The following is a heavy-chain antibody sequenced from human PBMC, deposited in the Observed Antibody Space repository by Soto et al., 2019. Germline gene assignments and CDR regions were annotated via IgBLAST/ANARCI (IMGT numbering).Heavy chain of an antibody. V-gene: IGHV4-39*01. CDR1: GGFVSSSSYS. CDR3: ARPDSSGRYFDY. D-gene: IGHD3-22*01. Sequence: PSETLSLTCSVSGGFVSSSSYSWGWIRQSPGKGLEWIGTIYSSENTYYNPSLLSRVTISVDTSKNEFSLRLSSVTAADTAVYYCARPDSSGRYFDYWGQGTLVTVSS. CDR2: IYSSENT. J-gene: IGHJ4*02.